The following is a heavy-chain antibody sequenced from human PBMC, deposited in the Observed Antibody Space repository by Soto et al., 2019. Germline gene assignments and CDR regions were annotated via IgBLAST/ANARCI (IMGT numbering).Heavy chain of an antibody. J-gene: IGHJ4*02. D-gene: IGHD6-19*01. CDR2: ISSSSSYI. V-gene: IGHV3-21*06. CDR1: GFTFSSSS. CDR3: ARGAALAGKLDL. Sequence: GWSLRLSCAASGFTFSSSSMNWVRQAPGKWLEWASSISSSSSYIYYADSVKGLFTISRDNAKDSLHLQMNSLTGEDSAVYYCARGAALAGKLDLWGQGTLDTVSS.